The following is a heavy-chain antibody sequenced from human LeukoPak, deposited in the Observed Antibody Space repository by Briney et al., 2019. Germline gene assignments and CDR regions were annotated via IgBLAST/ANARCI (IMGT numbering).Heavy chain of an antibody. D-gene: IGHD6-13*01. CDR3: ARDPGYSSSWSENDAFDI. V-gene: IGHV3-7*01. Sequence: GGSLRLSCAASGFPFSDYYMSWVRQAPGKGLEWVANIKQDGSEKYYVDSVKGRFTISRDNAKNSLYLQMNSLRAEDTAVYYCARDPGYSSSWSENDAFDIWGQGTMVTVSS. CDR2: IKQDGSEK. CDR1: GFPFSDYY. J-gene: IGHJ3*02.